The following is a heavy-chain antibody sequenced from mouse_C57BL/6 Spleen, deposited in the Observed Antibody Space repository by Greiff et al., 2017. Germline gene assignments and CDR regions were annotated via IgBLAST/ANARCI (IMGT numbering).Heavy chain of an antibody. CDR3: ARKFITTVGDY. D-gene: IGHD1-1*01. Sequence: EVKLEESGGGLVKPGGSLKLSCAASGFTFSDYGMHWVRQAPEKGLEWVAYISSGSSTIYYADTVKGRFTISRDNAKNTLFLQMTSLRSEDTAMYYCARKFITTVGDYWGQGTSVTVSS. J-gene: IGHJ4*01. CDR1: GFTFSDYG. V-gene: IGHV5-17*01. CDR2: ISSGSSTI.